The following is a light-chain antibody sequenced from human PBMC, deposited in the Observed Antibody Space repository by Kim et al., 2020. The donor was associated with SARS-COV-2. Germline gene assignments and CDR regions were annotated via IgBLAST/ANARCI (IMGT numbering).Light chain of an antibody. CDR1: SSNIGSNT. CDR2: TNN. J-gene: IGLJ3*02. V-gene: IGLV1-44*01. Sequence: QSVLTQSPSASGTPGQRVTIFCSGSSSNIGSNTVNWYQQLPGTAPKLLIYTNNQRPSGVPDRFSGSKSGTSASLAISGLQSNDEADYYCATWDDSLNGWVFGGGTQLTVL. CDR3: ATWDDSLNGWV.